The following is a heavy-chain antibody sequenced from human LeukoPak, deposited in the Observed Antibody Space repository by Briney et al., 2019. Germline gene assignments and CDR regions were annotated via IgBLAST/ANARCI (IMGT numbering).Heavy chain of an antibody. J-gene: IGHJ3*02. CDR1: GFTFGDYA. D-gene: IGHD6-19*01. V-gene: IGHV3-49*04. CDR2: IRSKAYGGTT. Sequence: PGGSLRLSCTASGFTFGDYATTWVRQAPGKGLEWVGFIRSKAYGGTTEYAASVKDRFIISRDDSKSIAYLQMNSLKTEDTAVYYCTREKFDSRGWYCAFDIWGQGTRVTVSS. CDR3: TREKFDSRGWYCAFDI.